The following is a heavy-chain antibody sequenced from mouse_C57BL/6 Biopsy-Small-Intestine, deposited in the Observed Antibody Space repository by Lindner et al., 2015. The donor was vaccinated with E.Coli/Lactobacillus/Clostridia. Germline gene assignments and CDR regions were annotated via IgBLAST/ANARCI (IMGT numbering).Heavy chain of an antibody. CDR2: INPDTGDT. V-gene: IGHV14-2*01. J-gene: IGHJ4*01. Sequence: SVKVSCKASGYTFTGYDLHWIRQAPGQGLEWMGRINPDTGDTKIAPKSQVTMTRDTSMTTVYLELTSLRSNDTAVYYCARGVHSRSNWLDPWGQGTLVTVSS. D-gene: IGHD4-1*01. CDR3: ARGVHSRSNWLDP. CDR1: GYTFTGYD.